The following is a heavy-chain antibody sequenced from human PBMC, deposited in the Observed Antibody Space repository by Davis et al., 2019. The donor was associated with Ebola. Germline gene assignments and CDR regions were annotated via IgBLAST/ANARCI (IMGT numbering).Heavy chain of an antibody. CDR2: ISAYNGNT. Sequence: ASVKVSCKASGYTFTSYGISWVRQAPGQGLEWMGWISAYNGNTNYAQKLQGRVTMTTDTSTSTAYMELRSLRSDDTAVYYCARAPPLVATISPYYYYGMDVWGQGTTVTVSS. J-gene: IGHJ6*02. CDR1: GYTFTSYG. V-gene: IGHV1-18*01. CDR3: ARAPPLVATISPYYYYGMDV. D-gene: IGHD5-12*01.